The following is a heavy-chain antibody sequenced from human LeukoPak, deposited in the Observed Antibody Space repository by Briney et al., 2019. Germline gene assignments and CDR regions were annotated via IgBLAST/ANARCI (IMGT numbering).Heavy chain of an antibody. J-gene: IGHJ4*02. Sequence: PSETLSLTCTVSGGFISSYYWSWIRQPPGKGLEWIGYIYYNGNTNYNPSLKLRVTMLVDTSRNQFSLKLTSVTAADTAVYYCASLDYWGQGTLVTVSS. V-gene: IGHV4-59*01. CDR1: GGFISSYY. CDR2: IYYNGNT. CDR3: ASLDY.